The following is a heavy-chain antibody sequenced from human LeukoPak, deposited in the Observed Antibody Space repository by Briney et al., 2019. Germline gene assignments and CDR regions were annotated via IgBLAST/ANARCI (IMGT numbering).Heavy chain of an antibody. CDR1: GGSISSGGYY. CDR2: IYYSGST. J-gene: IGHJ4*02. CDR3: ARHISSGWTYYFDY. D-gene: IGHD6-19*01. V-gene: IGHV4-31*03. Sequence: SETLSLTCTVSGGSISSGGYYWSWIRQHPGKGLEWIGYIYYSGSTYYNPSLKSRVTISVDTSKNQFSLKLSSVTAADTAVYYCARHISSGWTYYFDYWGQGTLVTVSS.